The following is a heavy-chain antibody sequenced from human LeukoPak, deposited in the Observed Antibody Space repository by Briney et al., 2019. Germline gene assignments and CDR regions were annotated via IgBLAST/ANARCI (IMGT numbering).Heavy chain of an antibody. CDR1: GFSFDDYG. Sequence: GGSLRLSCAASGFSFDDYGMSWVRQAPGKGLEWVSGINWNGGSTGYADSVKGRFTISRDNAKNSLYLQMNSLRAEDTALYYCARDPQYYDFWSGYPRFDYWGQGTLVTVSS. V-gene: IGHV3-20*04. J-gene: IGHJ4*02. D-gene: IGHD3-3*01. CDR3: ARDPQYYDFWSGYPRFDY. CDR2: INWNGGST.